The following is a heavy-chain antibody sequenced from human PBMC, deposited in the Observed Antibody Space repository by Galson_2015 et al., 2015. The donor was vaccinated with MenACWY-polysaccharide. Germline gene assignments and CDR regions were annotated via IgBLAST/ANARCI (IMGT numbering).Heavy chain of an antibody. CDR2: INAGNGNT. V-gene: IGHV1-3*01. J-gene: IGHJ4*02. CDR3: ARRKLNYYDSSGYYGVDY. D-gene: IGHD3-22*01. CDR1: GYTFTSYA. Sequence: SVKVSCKASGYTFTSYAMHWVRQAPGQRLEWMGWINAGNGNTKYSQKFQGRVTITRDTSASTAYMELSSLRSEDTAVYYCARRKLNYYDSSGYYGVDYWGQGTLVTVSS.